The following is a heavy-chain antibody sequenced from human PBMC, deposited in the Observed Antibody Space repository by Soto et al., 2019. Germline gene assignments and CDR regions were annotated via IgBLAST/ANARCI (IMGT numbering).Heavy chain of an antibody. J-gene: IGHJ3*01. CDR1: GDSINSGAYS. Sequence: HLQLQESGPGLVKPSQTLSLTCAVSGDSINSGAYSWSWIRQPPGKGLEWIGYIYHSGRSYYNPSLRSRVTISLDRSKNQFSLRLTSVTAADTAVYYCARANVWGTYRDDAFDLWGQGTMVTVSS. D-gene: IGHD3-16*02. V-gene: IGHV4-30-2*01. CDR3: ARANVWGTYRDDAFDL. CDR2: IYHSGRS.